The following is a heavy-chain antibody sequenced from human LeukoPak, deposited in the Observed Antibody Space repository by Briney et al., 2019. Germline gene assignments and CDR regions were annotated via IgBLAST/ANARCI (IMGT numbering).Heavy chain of an antibody. CDR1: GFTFSSYW. CDR2: IKQDGSEK. Sequence: PGGSLRLSCAASGFTFSSYWMSWVRQAPGKGLEWVANIKQDGSEKYYVDSVKGRFTISRDNAKNSLYLQMNSLRAEDTAVYYCARDSDEYVVGFDYWGQGTLVTVSS. V-gene: IGHV3-7*01. CDR3: ARDSDEYVVGFDY. D-gene: IGHD2-15*01. J-gene: IGHJ4*02.